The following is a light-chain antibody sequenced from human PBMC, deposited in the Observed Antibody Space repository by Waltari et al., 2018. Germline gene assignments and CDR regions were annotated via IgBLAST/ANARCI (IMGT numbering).Light chain of an antibody. CDR3: QQYNLWPWT. J-gene: IGKJ1*01. CDR2: DAS. V-gene: IGKV1-5*01. Sequence: DIQMTQTPSTLSASVGDRVTITCRASQSISGWLAWYQQKPGKAPKLLIFDASKLESGVPSRFSGSGFGTEFALTISGLQSEDFAIYYCQQYNLWPWTFDQGTKVDIK. CDR1: QSISGW.